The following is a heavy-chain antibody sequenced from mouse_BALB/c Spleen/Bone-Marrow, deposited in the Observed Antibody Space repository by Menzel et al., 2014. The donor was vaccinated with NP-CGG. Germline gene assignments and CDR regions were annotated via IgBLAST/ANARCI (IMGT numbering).Heavy chain of an antibody. V-gene: IGHV1S126*01. CDR3: ASPSDGNPFAY. CDR1: GYSFTSYW. D-gene: IGHD2-1*01. Sequence: VQLQQSGPQLVRPGASVKISCKASGYSFTSYWMHWGKQRPGQGLEWIGMIDPSDSETRLNQKFKDKATLTVDKSSSPAYMQLSSPTSEDSAVYYCASPSDGNPFAYWGQGTLVTVSA. J-gene: IGHJ3*01. CDR2: IDPSDSET.